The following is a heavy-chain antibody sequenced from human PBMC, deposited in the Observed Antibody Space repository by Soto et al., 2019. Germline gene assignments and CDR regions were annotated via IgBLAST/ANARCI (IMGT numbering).Heavy chain of an antibody. V-gene: IGHV4-30-2*01. CDR2: MYHSGST. D-gene: IGHD3-9*01. J-gene: IGHJ1*01. Sequence: SETLSLTCTVSGGSISSSSYYWGWIRQPPGKGLEWIGYMYHSGSTYYNPSLKSRVTISIDRSKNQFSLKLSSVTAADTAVYYCARHAPYYEILTGWPLYFQHWGQGTLVTVSS. CDR1: GGSISSSSYY. CDR3: ARHAPYYEILTGWPLYFQH.